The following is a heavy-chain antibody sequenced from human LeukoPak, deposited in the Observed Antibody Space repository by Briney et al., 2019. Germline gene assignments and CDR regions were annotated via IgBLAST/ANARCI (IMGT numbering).Heavy chain of an antibody. CDR1: GFTFSSYG. CDR2: ISYDGSNK. D-gene: IGHD4-17*01. J-gene: IGHJ3*02. CDR3: ARGASGTTVTTWNAFDI. V-gene: IGHV3-30-3*01. Sequence: GGSLRLSCAASGFTFSSYGMNWVRQAPGKGLEWVAVISYDGSNKYYADSVKGRFTISRDNSKNTLYLQMNSLRAEDTAVYYCARGASGTTVTTWNAFDIWGQGTMVTVSS.